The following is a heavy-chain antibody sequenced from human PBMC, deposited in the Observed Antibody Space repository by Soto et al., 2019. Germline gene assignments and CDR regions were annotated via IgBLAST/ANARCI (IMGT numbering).Heavy chain of an antibody. V-gene: IGHV6-1*01. J-gene: IGHJ6*02. CDR1: GDSVSSNSAG. D-gene: IGHD3-10*01. CDR3: TGITWFRGMDV. CDR2: TYYKPKWNN. Sequence: SQTLSLTCVISGDSVSSNSAGWNWIRQSPSRGLEWLGRTYYKPKWNNDYALSAKSRITINPDTSKNQFSLHLYSVTPEDTAVYYCTGITWFRGMDVWGQGTPVTVSS.